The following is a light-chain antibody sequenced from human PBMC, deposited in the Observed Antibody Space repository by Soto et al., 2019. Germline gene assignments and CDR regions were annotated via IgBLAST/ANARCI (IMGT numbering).Light chain of an antibody. J-gene: IGLJ1*01. CDR1: SSDVGSYNL. CDR2: EVS. V-gene: IGLV2-23*02. CDR3: CSYADSSNFVV. Sequence: QSVLTQPASVSGSPGQSITISCTGTSSDVGSYNLVSWYQQHPGKAPKLMIYEVSKRPSGVSNRFSGSKFGNTASLTISGLQAEDEADYYCCSYADSSNFVVFGTGTKVTVL.